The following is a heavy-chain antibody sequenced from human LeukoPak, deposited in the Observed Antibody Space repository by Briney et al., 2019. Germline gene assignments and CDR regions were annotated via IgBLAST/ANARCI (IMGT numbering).Heavy chain of an antibody. Sequence: SETLSLTCIVSGGAISSYYWSLIRQPPGKTLEWIGYVYYSGNTNYSPSLKSRLTISIDTSKNQFSLKLSSVTAADTAVYYCARVGNGHFDYWGQGTLVTVSP. V-gene: IGHV4-59*01. CDR3: ARVGNGHFDY. CDR2: VYYSGNT. J-gene: IGHJ4*02. D-gene: IGHD2-8*01. CDR1: GGAISSYY.